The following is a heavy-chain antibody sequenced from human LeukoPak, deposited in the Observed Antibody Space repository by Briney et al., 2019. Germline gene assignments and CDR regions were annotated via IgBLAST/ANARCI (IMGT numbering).Heavy chain of an antibody. V-gene: IGHV3-7*05. CDR2: IKGDGSEK. CDR3: AKYPYGDYVHY. Sequence: GGSLRLSCAASGVTFSNFWMSWVRQAPGKGLEWVANIKGDGSEKYHVDSVKGRFTISRDNAKNSLYLQMNSLRAEDTAVYYCAKYPYGDYVHYWGQGTLVTVSS. CDR1: GVTFSNFW. D-gene: IGHD4-17*01. J-gene: IGHJ4*02.